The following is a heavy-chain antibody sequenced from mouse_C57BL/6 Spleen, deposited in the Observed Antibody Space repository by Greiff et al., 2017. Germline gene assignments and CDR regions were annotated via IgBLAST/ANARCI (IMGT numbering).Heavy chain of an antibody. CDR1: GFTFSSYA. CDR3: TREHYYGSPDY. D-gene: IGHD1-1*01. V-gene: IGHV5-9-1*02. CDR2: ISSGGDYI. J-gene: IGHJ2*01. Sequence: DVMLVESGEGLVKPGGSLKLSCAASGFTFSSYAMSWVRQTPEKRLEWVAYISSGGDYIYYADTVKGRFTISRDNARNTLYLQMSSLKSEDTAMYYCTREHYYGSPDYWGQGTTLTVSS.